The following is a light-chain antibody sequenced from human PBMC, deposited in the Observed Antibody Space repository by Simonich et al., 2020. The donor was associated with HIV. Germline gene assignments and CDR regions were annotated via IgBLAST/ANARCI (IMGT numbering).Light chain of an antibody. J-gene: IGKJ3*01. CDR3: QQYNNWPSPFT. CDR1: QSIASI. Sequence: IVMTQSPATLSASPGERATLSCRARQSIASILAWYQQKPDQAPRLLIYGASSRATGVPARFSGSGFGTEFSLTISSMQSEDFAVYYCQQYNNWPSPFTFGPGTKVDIK. CDR2: GAS. V-gene: IGKV3-15*01.